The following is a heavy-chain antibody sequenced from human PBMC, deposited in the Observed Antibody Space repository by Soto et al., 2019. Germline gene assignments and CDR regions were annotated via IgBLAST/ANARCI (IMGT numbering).Heavy chain of an antibody. Sequence: EVQLVESGGGLVQPGRSLRLSCAASGFTFGDYAMHWVRQVPWKGLEWVSGISWNSGRIGYADSVKGRFTISRDNAKNSLYLLMNSLRAEDTALYYCAKGAITIFGVVSAHFDYWGQGTLVTVSS. V-gene: IGHV3-9*01. CDR3: AKGAITIFGVVSAHFDY. CDR2: ISWNSGRI. CDR1: GFTFGDYA. D-gene: IGHD3-3*01. J-gene: IGHJ4*02.